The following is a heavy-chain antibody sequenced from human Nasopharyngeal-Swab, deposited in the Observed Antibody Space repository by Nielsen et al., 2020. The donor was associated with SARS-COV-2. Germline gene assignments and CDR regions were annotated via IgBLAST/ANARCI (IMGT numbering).Heavy chain of an antibody. CDR1: GFTFSSYG. D-gene: IGHD3-10*01. V-gene: IGHV3-33*01. Sequence: GESLKISCAASGFTFSSYGMHWVRQAPGKGLEWVAVIWYDGSNKYYADSVKGRFTISRDNSKNTLYLQMNSLRAEDTVVYYCARGGFVRGVSPYYFDYWGQGTLVTVSS. CDR2: IWYDGSNK. CDR3: ARGGFVRGVSPYYFDY. J-gene: IGHJ4*02.